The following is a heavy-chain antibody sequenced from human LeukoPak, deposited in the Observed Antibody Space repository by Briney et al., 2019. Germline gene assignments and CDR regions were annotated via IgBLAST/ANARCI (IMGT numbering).Heavy chain of an antibody. CDR1: GGSFSGYY. CDR3: ASRRFGDA. D-gene: IGHD3-10*01. Sequence: SETLSLTCAVYGGSFSGYYWSWIRQPPGKGLEWVGEINHSGSTNYNPSLKSRVTISVDTSKNQFSLKLSSVTAADTAVYYCASRRFGDAWGQGTLVTVSS. J-gene: IGHJ5*02. CDR2: INHSGST. V-gene: IGHV4-34*01.